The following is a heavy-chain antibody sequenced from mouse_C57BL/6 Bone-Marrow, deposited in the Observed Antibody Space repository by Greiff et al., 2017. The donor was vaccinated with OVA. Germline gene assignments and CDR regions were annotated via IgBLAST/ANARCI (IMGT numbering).Heavy chain of an antibody. V-gene: IGHV1-81*01. CDR1: GYTFTSYG. D-gene: IGHD1-1*01. CDR3: ARRVMSGSSWYFDV. Sequence: VQLQESGAELARPGASVKLSCKASGYTFTSYGISWVKQRTGQGLEWIGEIYPRSGNTYYNEKFKGKATLTADKSSSTAYMELRSLTSEDSAVYFCARRVMSGSSWYFDVWGTGTTVTVSS. J-gene: IGHJ1*03. CDR2: IYPRSGNT.